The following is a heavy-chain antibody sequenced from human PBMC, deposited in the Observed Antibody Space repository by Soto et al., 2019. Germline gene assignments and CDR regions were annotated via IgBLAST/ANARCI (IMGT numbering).Heavy chain of an antibody. V-gene: IGHV1-2*02. CDR2: INPNSGAT. J-gene: IGHJ5*02. CDR3: ARGGGTILAPLP. CDR1: GYTFTGYF. D-gene: IGHD3-3*01. Sequence: ASVKVSCKASGYTFTGYFIHWVRQAPGQGLEWMGWINPNSGATKYAQKFQGRVTMTRDTSISTAYTELTLLRSDDTAIYYCARGGGTILAPLPWGEGTLVTVSS.